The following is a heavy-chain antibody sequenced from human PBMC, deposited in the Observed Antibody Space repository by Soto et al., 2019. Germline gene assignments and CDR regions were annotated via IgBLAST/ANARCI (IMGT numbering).Heavy chain of an antibody. CDR1: GFTFSSYG. J-gene: IGHJ3*02. V-gene: IGHV3-30*18. CDR3: AKVDDYIWGSYRTDDAFDI. D-gene: IGHD3-16*02. CDR2: ISYDGSNK. Sequence: AGGSLRLSCAASGFTFSSYGMHWVRQAPGKGLEWVAVISYDGSNKYYADSVKGRFTISRDNSKNTLYLQMNSLRAEDTAVYYCAKVDDYIWGSYRTDDAFDIWGQGTMVTVSS.